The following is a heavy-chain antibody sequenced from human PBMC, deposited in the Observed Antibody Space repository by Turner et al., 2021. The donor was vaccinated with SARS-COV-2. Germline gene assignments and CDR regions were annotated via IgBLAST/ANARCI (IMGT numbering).Heavy chain of an antibody. J-gene: IGHJ4*02. CDR1: GFTFSRYR. Sequence: VQLVDSGGGLVDPGRSVRLSCAASGFTFSRYRMHWVRQAPGKGLEWVSFIWYGGSKKYYADTVKGRFTISRDNSKNTLYLQMNGLRAEDTAVYFCASYACEIAYASFDFWGQGTLVTVSS. CDR3: ASYACEIAYASFDF. V-gene: IGHV3-33*08. CDR2: IWYGGSKK. D-gene: IGHD2-2*01.